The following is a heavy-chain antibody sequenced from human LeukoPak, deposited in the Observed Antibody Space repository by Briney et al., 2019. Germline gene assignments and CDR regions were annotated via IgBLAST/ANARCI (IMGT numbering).Heavy chain of an antibody. CDR1: GGSISSYY. CDR3: ARWGAMAQEGTYWYFDL. CDR2: IYYSGST. D-gene: IGHD3-16*01. Sequence: PSETLSLTCTVSGGSISSYYWSWIRQPPGKGLEWIGYIYYSGSTNYNPSLKSRVTISVDTSKNQFSLKLSSVTAADTAVYYCARWGAMAQEGTYWYFDLWAVAPWSLSPQ. J-gene: IGHJ2*01. V-gene: IGHV4-59*01.